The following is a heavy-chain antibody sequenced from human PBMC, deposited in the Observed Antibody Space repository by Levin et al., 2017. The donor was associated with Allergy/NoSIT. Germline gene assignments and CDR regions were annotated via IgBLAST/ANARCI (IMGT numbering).Heavy chain of an antibody. J-gene: IGHJ4*02. CDR3: ARSKSPPYPPNY. CDR1: GGSFSGYY. V-gene: IGHV4-34*01. D-gene: IGHD2-21*01. CDR2: INHSGST. Sequence: SETLSLTCAVYGGSFSGYYWSWIRQPPGKGLEWIGEINHSGSTNYNPSLKSRVTISVDTSKNQFSLKLSSVTAADTAVYYCARSKSPPYPPNYWGQGTLVTVSS.